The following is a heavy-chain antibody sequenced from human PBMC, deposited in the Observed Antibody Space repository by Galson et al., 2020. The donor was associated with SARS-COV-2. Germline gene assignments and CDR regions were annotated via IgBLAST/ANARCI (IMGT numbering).Heavy chain of an antibody. J-gene: IGHJ4*02. CDR1: GGTFSSYA. D-gene: IGHD6-19*01. Sequence: SVKVSCKASGGTFSSYAISWVRQAPGQGLEWMGGIIPIFGTANYAQKFQGRVTITADESTSTAYMELSSLRSEDTAVYYCARVRIAVAGTGFGPFDDGGQGALVTVAS. CDR3: ARVRIAVAGTGFGPFDD. CDR2: IIPIFGTA. V-gene: IGHV1-69*13.